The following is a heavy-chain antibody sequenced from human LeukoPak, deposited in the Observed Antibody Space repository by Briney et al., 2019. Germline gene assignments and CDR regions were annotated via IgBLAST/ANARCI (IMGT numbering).Heavy chain of an antibody. V-gene: IGHV4-59*01. J-gene: IGHJ4*02. Sequence: SEPLSLTCTVSGVSISGYSWSWIRQPPGKGLEWIGYIYYNGSTNYNPSLKSRVTLSLDTSKKQFSLKLSSVTAADTAVYYCAGVYCSSNSCYEVYWGQGALVPVSS. CDR1: GVSISGYS. CDR3: AGVYCSSNSCYEVY. CDR2: IYYNGST. D-gene: IGHD2-2*01.